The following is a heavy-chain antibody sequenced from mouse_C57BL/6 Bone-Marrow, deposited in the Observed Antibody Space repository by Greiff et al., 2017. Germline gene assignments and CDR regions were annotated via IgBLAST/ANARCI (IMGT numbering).Heavy chain of an antibody. CDR2: IHPNSGST. Sequence: VQLQQPGAELVKPGASVKLSCKASGYTFTSYWMHWVKQRPGQGLEWIGMIHPNSGSTNYNEKFKSKATLTVDKSSSTAYIQLSSLTSEDSAVYYCAIYLLPLDYWGQGTTLTVSS. CDR1: GYTFTSYW. D-gene: IGHD1-1*01. CDR3: AIYLLPLDY. V-gene: IGHV1-64*01. J-gene: IGHJ2*01.